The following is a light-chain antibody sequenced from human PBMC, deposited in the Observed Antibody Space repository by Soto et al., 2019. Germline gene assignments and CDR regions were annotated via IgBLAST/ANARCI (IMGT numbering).Light chain of an antibody. J-gene: IGLJ1*01. V-gene: IGLV2-14*01. CDR1: RSDVVDYNY. Sequence: QSVLTQPASVSGSPGLSITISCTGSRSDVVDYNYVSWYQQHPGEAPRLLIHEVTNRPSGVSNRFSGSKSGNMASLTISGLQAEDEADYYCSSFTTINSLVFGGGTKVTVL. CDR3: SSFTTINSLV. CDR2: EVT.